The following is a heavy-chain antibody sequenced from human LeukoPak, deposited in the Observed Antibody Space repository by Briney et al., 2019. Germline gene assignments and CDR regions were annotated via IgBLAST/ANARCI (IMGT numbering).Heavy chain of an antibody. CDR2: ISSSSSYI. J-gene: IGHJ3*02. CDR3: ARDLYDAFDI. D-gene: IGHD2-2*02. Sequence: GGSLRLSCAASGFTFSSYWMHWVRRAPGKGLEWVSSISSSSSYIYYADSVKGRFTISRDNAKNSLYLQMNSLRAEDTAVYYCARDLYDAFDIWGQGTMVTVSS. CDR1: GFTFSSYW. V-gene: IGHV3-21*01.